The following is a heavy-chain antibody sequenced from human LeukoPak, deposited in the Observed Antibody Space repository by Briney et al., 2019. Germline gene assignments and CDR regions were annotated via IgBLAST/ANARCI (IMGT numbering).Heavy chain of an antibody. V-gene: IGHV4-30-2*01. CDR2: IYHSGST. CDR3: ARMITIFGVVIIPYFDY. J-gene: IGHJ4*02. Sequence: SQTLSLTCTVSGGSISSGGYYWSWIRQPPGKGLEWIGYIYHSGSTYYNPSLKSRVTISVDRSKNQFSLKLSSVTAADTAVYYCARMITIFGVVIIPYFDYWDQGTLVTVSS. CDR1: GGSISSGGYY. D-gene: IGHD3-3*01.